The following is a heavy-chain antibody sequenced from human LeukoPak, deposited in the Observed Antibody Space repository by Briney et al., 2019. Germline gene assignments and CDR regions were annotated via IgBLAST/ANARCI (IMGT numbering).Heavy chain of an antibody. CDR2: IWSDGSNK. J-gene: IGHJ4*02. V-gene: IGHV3-33*01. CDR3: VRASGSFDY. CDR1: GFTFSDYG. D-gene: IGHD3-10*01. Sequence: GGSLRLSCAASGFTFSDYGIHWVRQAPGKGLEWVAVIWSDGSNKYYADSVKGRFTISRDNSKKTLYLQMKSLRVEDTAVYYCVRASGSFDYWGQGTLVTVSS.